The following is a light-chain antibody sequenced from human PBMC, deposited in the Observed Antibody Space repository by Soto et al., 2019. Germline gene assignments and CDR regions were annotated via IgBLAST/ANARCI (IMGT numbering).Light chain of an antibody. CDR3: AAWDDSLNGVV. CDR1: ISDVGSYNL. Sequence: QSALTQPASVSGSPGQSITISCTGTISDVGSYNLVSWYQQHPGKAPKVMIYEGSKRPSGVSNRFSGSKSGNTASLTISGLQAEDEADYYCAAWDDSLNGVVFGGGTKLTVL. V-gene: IGLV2-23*01. J-gene: IGLJ2*01. CDR2: EGS.